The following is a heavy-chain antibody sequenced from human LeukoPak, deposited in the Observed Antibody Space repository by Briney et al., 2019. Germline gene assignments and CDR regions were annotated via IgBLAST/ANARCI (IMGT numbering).Heavy chain of an antibody. D-gene: IGHD3-10*01. J-gene: IGHJ4*02. CDR2: IVVGSGNT. Sequence: SVKVSCKASGFTFTSSAVQWVRQARGQRLEWIGWIVVGSGNTNYAQKFQERVTITRDMSTNTAYMELSSLRSEDTAVYYCAGGSGSYHVDYWGQGTLVTVSS. CDR3: AGGSGSYHVDY. CDR1: GFTFTSSA. V-gene: IGHV1-58*01.